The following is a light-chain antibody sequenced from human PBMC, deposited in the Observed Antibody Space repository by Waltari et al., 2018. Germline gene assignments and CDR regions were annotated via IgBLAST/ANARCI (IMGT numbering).Light chain of an antibody. CDR3: QTGGHGTWV. Sequence: QLVVTQSPSASAPLGAPVKLTCTLSSGHSSNIVARLQQRPEKGPRYLMKVNSDGSHIKGDDIPDRFSGSSSGAERYLTISSLQPDDEADYYCQTGGHGTWVFGGGTTLTVL. V-gene: IGLV4-69*01. CDR1: SGHSSNI. J-gene: IGLJ3*02. CDR2: VNSDGSH.